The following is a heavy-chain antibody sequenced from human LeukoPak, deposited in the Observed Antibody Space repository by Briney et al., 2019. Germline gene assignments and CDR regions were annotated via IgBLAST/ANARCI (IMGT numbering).Heavy chain of an antibody. V-gene: IGHV3-7*04. CDR2: IKEEGRTT. Sequence: GGSLRLSCAASGFSFSSFWMSWVRQAPGKGLEWVADIKEEGRTTYYVDSVKGRFTISRDNAKNTLYLQMNSLRAEDTAVYYCARDSPAGTTWRSEPTFDYWGQGTLVTVTS. CDR3: ARDSPAGTTWRSEPTFDY. D-gene: IGHD3-10*01. CDR1: GFSFSSFW. J-gene: IGHJ4*02.